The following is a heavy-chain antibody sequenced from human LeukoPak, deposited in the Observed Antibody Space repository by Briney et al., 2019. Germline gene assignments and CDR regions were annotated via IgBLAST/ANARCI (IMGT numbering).Heavy chain of an antibody. J-gene: IGHJ4*02. V-gene: IGHV2-5*02. CDR2: IHWDDDK. Sequence: SGPTLVKPTQTLTLTCTFSGISLTTSGVGVGWIRQPPGKALEWLALIHWDDDKRYSPSLKSRLTITKDTSKNQVVLTMTNMDPVETAIYYWAPIGHYVAYFDFWGQGTLVTVSS. D-gene: IGHD3-16*01. CDR3: APIGHYVAYFDF. CDR1: GISLTTSGVG.